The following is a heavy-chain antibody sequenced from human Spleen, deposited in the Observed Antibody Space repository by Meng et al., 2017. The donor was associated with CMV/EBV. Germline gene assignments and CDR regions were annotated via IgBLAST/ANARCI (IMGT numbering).Heavy chain of an antibody. CDR2: INSDGSST. CDR3: AREIRGSDNPNDAFDL. D-gene: IGHD1-26*01. J-gene: IGHJ3*01. V-gene: IGHV3-74*01. CDR1: GFSFSSYW. Sequence: GESLKISCVASGFSFSSYWMHWVRQGPGKGLVWVSRINSDGSSTSYADSVKGRFTISRDNAKNSLYLQMNSLRAEDTAVYFCAREIRGSDNPNDAFDLWGQGTMVTVSS.